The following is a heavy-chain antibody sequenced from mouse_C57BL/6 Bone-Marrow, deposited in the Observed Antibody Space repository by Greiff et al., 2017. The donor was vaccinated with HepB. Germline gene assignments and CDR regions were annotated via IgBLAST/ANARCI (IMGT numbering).Heavy chain of an antibody. Sequence: VQLQQSGAELVKPGASVKLSCKASGYTFTEYTIHWVKQRSGQGLEWIGWFYPGSGSIKYNEKFKDKATLTADKSSSTGYMELSRLTSEDSAVYFCARHEEGYYYGSPGYFDYWGQGTTLTVSS. CDR1: GYTFTEYT. CDR2: FYPGSGSI. V-gene: IGHV1-62-2*01. CDR3: ARHEEGYYYGSPGYFDY. D-gene: IGHD1-1*01. J-gene: IGHJ2*01.